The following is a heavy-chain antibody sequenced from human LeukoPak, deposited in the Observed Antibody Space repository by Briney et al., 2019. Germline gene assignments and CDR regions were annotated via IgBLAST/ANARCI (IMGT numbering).Heavy chain of an antibody. V-gene: IGHV3-23*01. CDR2: ISGSGGDT. J-gene: IGHJ4*02. Sequence: PGRSLRLSCTASGFTFNNYALSWVRQAPGKGLEWVSGISGSGGDTYYADSVKGRFTISRDISMNTLYLQMNSLRVEDTAVYYCAKGPKLGDGFHCDYWGQGTLVTVSS. CDR1: GFTFNNYA. CDR3: AKGPKLGDGFHCDY. D-gene: IGHD5-24*01.